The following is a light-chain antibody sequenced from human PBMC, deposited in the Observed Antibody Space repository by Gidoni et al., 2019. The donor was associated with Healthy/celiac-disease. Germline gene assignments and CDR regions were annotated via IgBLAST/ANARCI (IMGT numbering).Light chain of an antibody. CDR2: FAS. J-gene: IGKJ4*01. CDR3: QQRTTWPPGLA. V-gene: IGKV3-11*01. Sequence: ENVLTQSPASLSLSPGERATLSCRASQSVGNYLAWYQQRPGQAPRVLIYFASNRATGIPARFSGSGSGTDFTLTISSLEPEDSAIYYCQQRTTWPPGLAFXGXTKVEIK. CDR1: QSVGNY.